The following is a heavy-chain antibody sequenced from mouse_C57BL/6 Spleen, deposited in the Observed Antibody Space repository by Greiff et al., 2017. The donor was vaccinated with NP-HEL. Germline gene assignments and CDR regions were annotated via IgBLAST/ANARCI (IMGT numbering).Heavy chain of an antibody. V-gene: IGHV14-3*01. Sequence: EVQLVESVAELVRPGASVKLSCTASGFNIKNTYMHWVKQRPEQGLEWIGRIDPANGNTKYAPKFQGKATITADTSSNTAYLQLSSLTSEDTAIYYCALYYYGSSYYYAMDYWGQGTSVTVSS. D-gene: IGHD1-1*01. CDR1: GFNIKNTY. J-gene: IGHJ4*01. CDR2: IDPANGNT. CDR3: ALYYYGSSYYYAMDY.